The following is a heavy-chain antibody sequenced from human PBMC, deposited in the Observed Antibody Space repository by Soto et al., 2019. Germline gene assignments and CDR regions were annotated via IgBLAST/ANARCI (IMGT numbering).Heavy chain of an antibody. CDR2: IIPILGIA. Sequence: SVKVCCKASGGTFSSYTISWVRQAPGQGLEWMGRIIPILGIANYAQKFQGRVTITADKSTSTAYMELSSLRSEDTAVYYCARLTRGYCSGGSCFSDAYYFDYWGQGTLVTVSS. D-gene: IGHD2-15*01. CDR3: ARLTRGYCSGGSCFSDAYYFDY. J-gene: IGHJ4*02. V-gene: IGHV1-69*02. CDR1: GGTFSSYT.